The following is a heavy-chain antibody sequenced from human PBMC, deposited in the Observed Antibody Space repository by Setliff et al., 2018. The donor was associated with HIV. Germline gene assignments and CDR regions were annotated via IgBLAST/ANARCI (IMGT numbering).Heavy chain of an antibody. CDR2: IDPNGGNT. Sequence: ASVKVSCKASGYTFTSYYVHWVRQAPGHGLEWMGIIDPNGGNTNFAQKFQGRVTMTRDTSTSTVYMELSSLTTDDTAVYYCAREQWVVREFDYWGQGMLVTVSS. CDR1: GYTFTSYY. CDR3: AREQWVVREFDY. J-gene: IGHJ4*02. D-gene: IGHD6-19*01. V-gene: IGHV1-46*01.